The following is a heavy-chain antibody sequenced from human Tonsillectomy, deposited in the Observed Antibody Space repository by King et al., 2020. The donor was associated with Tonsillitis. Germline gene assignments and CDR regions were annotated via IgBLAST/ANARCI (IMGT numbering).Heavy chain of an antibody. D-gene: IGHD4-17*01. J-gene: IGHJ4*02. CDR1: GFTFSNFA. CDR3: ARDSDSGDYGYDY. V-gene: IGHV3-30*04. Sequence: VQLVESGGGVVQPGRSLRLSCAASGFTFSNFAMHWVRQAPSKGLEWMAVISYDGRNEYYADSVKGRFTISRDKSKNTLYLQMNSLRAEDTAVYYCARDSDSGDYGYDYWGQGTLVTVSS. CDR2: ISYDGRNE.